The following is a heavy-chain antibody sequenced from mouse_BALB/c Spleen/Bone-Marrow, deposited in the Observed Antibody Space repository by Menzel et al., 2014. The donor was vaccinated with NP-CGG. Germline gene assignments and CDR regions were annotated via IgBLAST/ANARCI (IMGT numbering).Heavy chain of an antibody. CDR3: TRLFYGSSDYAMDN. D-gene: IGHD1-1*01. CDR2: INPNNGGS. J-gene: IGHJ4*01. CDR1: GYTFTSYW. V-gene: IGHV1S81*02. Sequence: QVQLQQSGAELVKPGASVKLSCKASGYTFTSYWMHWVKLRPGQGFEWIGEINPNNGGSNYNEKFKRKATLTVDKSSSTAYMQLNSLTSEDSAVYYCTRLFYGSSDYAMDNWGQGTSVTVSP.